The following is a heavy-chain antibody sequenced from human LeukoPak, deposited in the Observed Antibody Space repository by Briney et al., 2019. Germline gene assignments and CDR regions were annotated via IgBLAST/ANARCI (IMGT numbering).Heavy chain of an antibody. J-gene: IGHJ4*02. Sequence: GESLKISCKGSGYSFTSYWIGWVRQMPGKGLEWMGIIYPGGSDTRYSPSFQGQVTISADKSISTAYLQWSSLKASDTAMYYCARQYCSSTSCYGEYYFDYWGQGILVTVSS. CDR2: IYPGGSDT. CDR1: GYSFTSYW. V-gene: IGHV5-51*01. CDR3: ARQYCSSTSCYGEYYFDY. D-gene: IGHD2-2*01.